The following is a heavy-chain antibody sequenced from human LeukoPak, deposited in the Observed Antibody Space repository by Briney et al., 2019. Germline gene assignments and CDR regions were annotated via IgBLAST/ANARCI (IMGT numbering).Heavy chain of an antibody. J-gene: IGHJ2*01. CDR1: GGSISSGGYS. Sequence: SQTLSFTCAVSGGSISSGGYSWSWIRQPPGKGLEWIGYIYHSGSTYYNPSLKSRVTISVDRSKNQFSLKLSSVTAADTAVYYCARARYFDLWGRGTLVTVSS. V-gene: IGHV4-30-2*01. CDR2: IYHSGST. CDR3: ARARYFDL.